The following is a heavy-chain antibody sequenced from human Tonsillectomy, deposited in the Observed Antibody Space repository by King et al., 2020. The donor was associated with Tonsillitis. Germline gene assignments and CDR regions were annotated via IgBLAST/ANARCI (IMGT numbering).Heavy chain of an antibody. J-gene: IGHJ6*02. CDR3: ARRGSLYRLDV. Sequence: VQLQESGPGLVKPSETLSLTCTVSGGSISSYYWNWIRQPPGKGLAWIGSIYYSGSTNYNPSLKSRVTISVDTSKNQFSLKLSSVTAADTAVYYCARRGSLYRLDVWGQGTTVTVSS. V-gene: IGHV4-59*08. D-gene: IGHD1-26*01. CDR1: GGSISSYY. CDR2: IYYSGST.